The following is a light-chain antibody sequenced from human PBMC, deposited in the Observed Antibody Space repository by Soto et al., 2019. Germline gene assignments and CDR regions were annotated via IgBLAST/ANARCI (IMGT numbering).Light chain of an antibody. CDR3: QQYGNWPPWT. V-gene: IGKV3-15*01. J-gene: IGKJ1*01. Sequence: EVVLTQSPATLSVSPGETVTLSCVAGQSLSDNLAWYQQKTGQPPRLLIFRASTRASGIPARFSSGGSGTEFTLTISRLQSEDFAVYYCQQYGNWPPWTFGPGTKV. CDR2: RAS. CDR1: QSLSDN.